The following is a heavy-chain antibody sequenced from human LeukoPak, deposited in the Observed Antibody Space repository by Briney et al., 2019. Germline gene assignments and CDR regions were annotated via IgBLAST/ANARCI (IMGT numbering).Heavy chain of an antibody. V-gene: IGHV1-24*01. CDR3: ATALRPRGEEPSFDY. J-gene: IGHJ4*02. CDR1: GYTLTELS. CDR2: FDPEDGET. D-gene: IGHD7-27*01. Sequence: ASVKVSCKVSGYTLTELSMHWVRQAPGKGLEWMGGFDPEDGETIYAQKFQGRVTMTEDTSTDTAYMELSSLRSEDTAVYYCATALRPRGEEPSFDYWGQGTLVTASS.